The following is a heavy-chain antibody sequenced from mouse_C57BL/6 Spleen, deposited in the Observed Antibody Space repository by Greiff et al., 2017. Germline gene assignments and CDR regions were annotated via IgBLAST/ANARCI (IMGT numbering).Heavy chain of an antibody. D-gene: IGHD4-1*01. V-gene: IGHV3-6*01. Sequence: EVKLQESGPGLVKPSQSLSLTCSVTGYSITSGYYWNWIRQFPGNKLEWMGYISYDGSNNYNPSLKNRISITRDTSKNQFFLKLNSVTTEDTATYYCASRWDGFDYWGQGTTLTVSS. J-gene: IGHJ2*01. CDR1: GYSITSGYY. CDR3: ASRWDGFDY. CDR2: ISYDGSN.